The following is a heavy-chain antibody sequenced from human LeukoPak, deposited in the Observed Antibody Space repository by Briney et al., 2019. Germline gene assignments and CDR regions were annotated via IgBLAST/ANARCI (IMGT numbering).Heavy chain of an antibody. CDR1: GGSISSYY. V-gene: IGHV4-59*12. D-gene: IGHD6-19*01. CDR3: ARALTVAGNPDAFDI. J-gene: IGHJ3*02. Sequence: SETLSLTCTVSGGSISSYYWSWIRQPPGKGLEWIGYIYYSGSTYYNPSLKSRVTISVDTSKNQFSLKLSSVTAADTAVYYCARALTVAGNPDAFDIWGQGTMVTVSS. CDR2: IYYSGST.